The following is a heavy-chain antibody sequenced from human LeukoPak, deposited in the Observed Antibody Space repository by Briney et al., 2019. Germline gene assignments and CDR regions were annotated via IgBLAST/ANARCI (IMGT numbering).Heavy chain of an antibody. CDR2: IYYSGST. Sequence: SETLSLTCTVSGGSISSSSYYWGWIRQPPGKGLEWIGSIYYSGSTYYSPSLKSRVTISVDTSKNQFSLKLSSVTAADTAVYYCARRDSSSSGRAFDIWGQGTMVTVSS. J-gene: IGHJ3*02. CDR1: GGSISSSSYY. V-gene: IGHV4-39*07. D-gene: IGHD6-13*01. CDR3: ARRDSSSSGRAFDI.